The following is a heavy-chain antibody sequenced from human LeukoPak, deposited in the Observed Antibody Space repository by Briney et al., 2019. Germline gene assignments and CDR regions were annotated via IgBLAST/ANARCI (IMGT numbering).Heavy chain of an antibody. Sequence: ASVKVSCKASGGTFSSYAISWVRQAPGQGLEWMGGIIPIFGTANYAQKFQGRVTITADKSTSTAYMELSSLRSEDTAVYYCARDHLANLASRLFDPWGQGTLVTVSS. J-gene: IGHJ5*02. V-gene: IGHV1-69*06. CDR1: GGTFSSYA. D-gene: IGHD3-3*01. CDR2: IIPIFGTA. CDR3: ARDHLANLASRLFDP.